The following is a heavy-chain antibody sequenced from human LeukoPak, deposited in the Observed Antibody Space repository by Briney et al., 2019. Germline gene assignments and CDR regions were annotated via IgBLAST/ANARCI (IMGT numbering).Heavy chain of an antibody. CDR3: AKVGHTMVRGAPYYYYMDV. J-gene: IGHJ6*03. CDR1: GFTFSSYW. D-gene: IGHD3-10*01. Sequence: PGGSLRLSCAASGFTFSSYWMHWARQAPGKGLVWVSRINSDGSSTSYADSVKGRFTISRDNSKNTLYLQMNSLRAEDTAVYYCAKVGHTMVRGAPYYYYMDVWGKGTTVTISS. V-gene: IGHV3-74*01. CDR2: INSDGSST.